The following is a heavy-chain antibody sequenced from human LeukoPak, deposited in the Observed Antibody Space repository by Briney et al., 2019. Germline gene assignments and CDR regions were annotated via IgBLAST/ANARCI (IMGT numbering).Heavy chain of an antibody. CDR1: ASTFSTYW. Sequence: GGSLRLSCAASASTFSTYWMHWVRQAPGKGLVWVSWITGDGSSTRYADSVKGRFTISRDNAKNTLYLQVNSLRAEDTAVYYCARSNWPYYFDYWGQGTLVTVSS. D-gene: IGHD1-1*01. J-gene: IGHJ4*02. V-gene: IGHV3-74*01. CDR2: ITGDGSST. CDR3: ARSNWPYYFDY.